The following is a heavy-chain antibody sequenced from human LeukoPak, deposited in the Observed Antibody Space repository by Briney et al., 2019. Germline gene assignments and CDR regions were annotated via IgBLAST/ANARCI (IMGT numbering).Heavy chain of an antibody. CDR2: ISYDGSNK. Sequence: GSLRLSCAASGFTFSSYGMHWVRQAPGKGLEWVAVISYDGSNKYYADSVKGRFTISRDNSKNTLYLQMNSLRAEDTAVYYCARNGALTAFDIWGQGTMVTVSS. J-gene: IGHJ3*02. D-gene: IGHD2-8*01. CDR1: GFTFSSYG. V-gene: IGHV3-30*03. CDR3: ARNGALTAFDI.